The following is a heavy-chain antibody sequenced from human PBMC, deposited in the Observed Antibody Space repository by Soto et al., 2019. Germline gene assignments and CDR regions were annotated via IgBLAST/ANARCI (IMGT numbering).Heavy chain of an antibody. CDR1: GFAFNTYE. V-gene: IGHV3-48*03. CDR2: ISTSGTTI. J-gene: IGHJ5*02. Sequence: EEQLVESGRGLVQPGGSLRLSCAASGFAFNTYEMNWVRQAPGKGLEWVSYISTSGTTIYYADSVKGRFTISRDNAKNSLYLQMNSLRAEDTAVYFCARVRPGYSYGYPNWFDPWGQGTLVTVSS. D-gene: IGHD5-18*01. CDR3: ARVRPGYSYGYPNWFDP.